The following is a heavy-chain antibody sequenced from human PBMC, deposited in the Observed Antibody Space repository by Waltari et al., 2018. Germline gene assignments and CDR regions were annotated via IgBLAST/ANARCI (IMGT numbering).Heavy chain of an antibody. J-gene: IGHJ4*02. CDR3: IRVGALRFLEWFPDY. CDR1: GYSISSGYY. D-gene: IGHD3-3*01. Sequence: QVQLQESGPGLVKPSETLSLTCAVSGYSISSGYYWGWIRQPPGKGLEWIGSIYHSGSTYYNPSLKSRVTISVDTSKNQFSLKLSSVTAADTAVYYCIRVGALRFLEWFPDYWGQGTLVTVSS. CDR2: IYHSGST. V-gene: IGHV4-38-2*01.